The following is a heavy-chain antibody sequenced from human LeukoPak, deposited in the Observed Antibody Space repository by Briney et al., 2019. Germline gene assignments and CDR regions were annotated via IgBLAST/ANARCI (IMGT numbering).Heavy chain of an antibody. CDR1: GFTFSSYW. CDR3: ARDPVAATGAFDV. J-gene: IGHJ3*01. CDR2: IKQDGSEK. V-gene: IGHV3-7*01. D-gene: IGHD2-15*01. Sequence: GGSLRLSCAASGFTFSSYWMSWVRQAPGKGLEWVANIKQDGSEKYYVDSVKGRFTISRDNAKNSLYLQMNSLRAEDTAVYYCARDPVAATGAFDVWGQGTMVIVSS.